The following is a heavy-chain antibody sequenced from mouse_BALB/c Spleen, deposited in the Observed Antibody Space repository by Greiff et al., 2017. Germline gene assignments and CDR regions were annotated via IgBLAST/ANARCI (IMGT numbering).Heavy chain of an antibody. Sequence: VQLKQSGPGLVPPSQSPSITRPVSGFSLTSYGVHWVRQSPGKGLEWLGVIWSGGSTDYNAAFISRLSFSKDNSKSQVFFKMNSLQADDTAIYYCARSLYDYDGGFAYWGQGTLVTVSA. J-gene: IGHJ3*01. CDR3: ARSLYDYDGGFAY. V-gene: IGHV2-4-1*01. D-gene: IGHD2-4*01. CDR1: GFSLTSYG. CDR2: IWSGGST.